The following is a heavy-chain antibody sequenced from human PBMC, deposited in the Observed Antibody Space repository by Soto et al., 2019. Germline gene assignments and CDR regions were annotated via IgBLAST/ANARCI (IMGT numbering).Heavy chain of an antibody. V-gene: IGHV1-69*01. J-gene: IGHJ4*02. D-gene: IGHD3-22*01. CDR1: GALFSSYP. CDR3: ERGGSGYTWFNEF. CDR2: IIPVFQTA. Sequence: QEQLVQSGAEVKKPGSSVKVSCKASGALFSSYPISWVRQVPGQGLEWMGGIIPVFQTAYYTQRFQGRVTIIADESTNTAYMELSSLRSEDRVIYYCERGGSGYTWFNEFWGEGTMVTVSS.